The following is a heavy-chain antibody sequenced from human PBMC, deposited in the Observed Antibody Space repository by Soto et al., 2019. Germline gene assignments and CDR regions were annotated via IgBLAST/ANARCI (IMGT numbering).Heavy chain of an antibody. CDR2: INPNSGGT. CDR1: GYTFTGYY. D-gene: IGHD2-15*01. Sequence: QVQLVQSGAEVKKPGASVKVSCKASGYTFTGYYMHWVRQAPGQGLEWMGWINPNSGGTNYAQKFQGRVTMTRDTSISTAYMELSRLRSDDTAVYYCARDGIVVVAATRYYYGMDVWGQGTPVTVSS. V-gene: IGHV1-2*02. J-gene: IGHJ6*02. CDR3: ARDGIVVVAATRYYYGMDV.